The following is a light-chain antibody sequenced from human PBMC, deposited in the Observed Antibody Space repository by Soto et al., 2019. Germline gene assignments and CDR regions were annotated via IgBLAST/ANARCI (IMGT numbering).Light chain of an antibody. J-gene: IGKJ2*01. CDR2: WAS. V-gene: IGKV4-1*01. CDR1: QSVLDTSNKKNS. CDR3: QQYFTFPFT. Sequence: DIVMTQSPDSLAVSLGERATIDCKSSQSVLDTSNKKNSLAWFQQRPGQPPKLLIYWASIRDFGVPDRFSGSGSGTDFTLTISSLQAEDVAVYYCQQYFTFPFTFGQGTKLEIK.